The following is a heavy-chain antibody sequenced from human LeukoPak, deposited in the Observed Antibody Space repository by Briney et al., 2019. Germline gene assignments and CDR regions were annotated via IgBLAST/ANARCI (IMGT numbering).Heavy chain of an antibody. Sequence: GGSLRLSCAASGFSFRDYPMHWVSQVPGKGLEWVAVISYDGTNKFYVDSVKGRFTISRDNSKNKLYLQMDSLGADDTAVYYCARGGCGGGCFDSWGQGTLVTVSS. D-gene: IGHD2-21*02. CDR1: GFSFRDYP. J-gene: IGHJ4*02. CDR3: ARGGCGGGCFDS. V-gene: IGHV3-30*01. CDR2: ISYDGTNK.